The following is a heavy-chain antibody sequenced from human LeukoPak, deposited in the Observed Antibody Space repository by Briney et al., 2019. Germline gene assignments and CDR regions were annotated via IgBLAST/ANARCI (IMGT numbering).Heavy chain of an antibody. Sequence: ASLKVSCKASGYTFTGYYMHWVRQAPGQGLEWMGRINPNSGGTNYAQKFQGRVTMTRDTSISTAYMELSRLRSDDTAVYYCARDLDGGNANWFDPWGQGTLVTVSS. CDR2: INPNSGGT. V-gene: IGHV1-2*06. J-gene: IGHJ5*02. CDR1: GYTFTGYY. CDR3: ARDLDGGNANWFDP. D-gene: IGHD4-23*01.